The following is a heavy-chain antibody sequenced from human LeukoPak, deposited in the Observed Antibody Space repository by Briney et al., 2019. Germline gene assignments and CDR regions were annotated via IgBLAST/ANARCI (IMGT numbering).Heavy chain of an antibody. CDR3: ASNPQSRPPNHDNSGYYLV. V-gene: IGHV3-48*03. D-gene: IGHD3-22*01. CDR1: GFTFSSYE. CDR2: IISSGSTI. J-gene: IGHJ4*02. Sequence: GGSLRLSCAASGFTFSSYEMHWVRQAPGKGLEWISYIISSGSTIYDADSVKGRFTISRDNAMNSLYLQLHSLRAEDTAVYYCASNPQSRPPNHDNSGYYLVWGKGTLVTVSS.